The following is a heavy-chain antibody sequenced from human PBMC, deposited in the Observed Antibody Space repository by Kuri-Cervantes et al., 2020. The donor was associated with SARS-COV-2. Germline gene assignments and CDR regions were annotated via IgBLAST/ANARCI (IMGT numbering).Heavy chain of an antibody. J-gene: IGHJ4*02. CDR2: IRNGGST. V-gene: IGHV4-39*01. CDR1: GGSIGSSHY. Sequence: SETLSLTCTVSGGSIGSSHYWGWIRQPPGKGLEWIGSIRNGGSTYFNPSLKSRVSISVDTSKNHVSPRLTSVTAADTAVYFCARLEWRYDYWGQGTLVTVSS. D-gene: IGHD5-12*01. CDR3: ARLEWRYDY.